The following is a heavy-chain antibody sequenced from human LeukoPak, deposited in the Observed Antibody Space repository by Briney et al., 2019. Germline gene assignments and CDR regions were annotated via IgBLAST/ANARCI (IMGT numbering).Heavy chain of an antibody. CDR3: ARGEYGSGSYHIDY. CDR1: GFTFSSYS. CDR2: ISSSSSYI. V-gene: IGHV3-21*01. Sequence: GGSLRLSCAASGFTFSSYSMNWVRQAPGKGLEWVSFISSSSSYIYYADSVKGRFTIPRDNAKNSLYLQMNSLRAEDTAVYYCARGEYGSGSYHIDYWGQGTLVTVSS. J-gene: IGHJ4*02. D-gene: IGHD3-10*01.